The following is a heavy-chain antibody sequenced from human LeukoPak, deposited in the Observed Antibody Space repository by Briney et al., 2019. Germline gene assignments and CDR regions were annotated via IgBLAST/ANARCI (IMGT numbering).Heavy chain of an antibody. V-gene: IGHV3-23*01. D-gene: IGHD6-19*01. Sequence: PGGSLRLSCAASGFTFSSYAMSWVRQAPGKGLEWVSAISGSGGSTYYADSVEGRFTISRDNSKNTLYLQMNSLRAEDTAVYYCAKVPVAAPDYNWFDPWGQGTLVTVSS. CDR1: GFTFSSYA. CDR2: ISGSGGST. J-gene: IGHJ5*02. CDR3: AKVPVAAPDYNWFDP.